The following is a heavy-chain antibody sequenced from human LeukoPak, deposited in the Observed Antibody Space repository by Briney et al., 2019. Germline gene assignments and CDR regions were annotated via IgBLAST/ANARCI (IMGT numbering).Heavy chain of an antibody. J-gene: IGHJ4*02. CDR1: GGSFSGYY. CDR2: IYYSGST. V-gene: IGHV4-59*01. Sequence: SETLSLTCAVYGGSFSGYYWSWIRQPPGKGLEWIGYIYYSGSTNYNPSLKSRVTISVDTSKNQFSLKLSSVTAADTAVYYCATTVYSSGYPYFDYWGQGTLVTVSS. CDR3: ATTVYSSGYPYFDY. D-gene: IGHD3-22*01.